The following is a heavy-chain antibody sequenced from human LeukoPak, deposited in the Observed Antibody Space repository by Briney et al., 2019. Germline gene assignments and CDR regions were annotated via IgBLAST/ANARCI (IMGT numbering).Heavy chain of an antibody. CDR1: GFTFSGSA. CDR2: IRSKANSYAT. Sequence: GGSLRLSCAASGFTFSGSAMPWVRQASGKGLEWVGRIRSKANSYATAYAASVKGRFTISRDDSKNTAYLQMNSLKTEDTAVYYCTKPDDASDIWGQGTMVTVSS. CDR3: TKPDDASDI. V-gene: IGHV3-73*01. J-gene: IGHJ3*02.